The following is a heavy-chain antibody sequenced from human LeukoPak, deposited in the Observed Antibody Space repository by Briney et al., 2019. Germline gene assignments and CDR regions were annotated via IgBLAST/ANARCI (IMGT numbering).Heavy chain of an antibody. V-gene: IGHV4-59*01. CDR3: AVSTYYDILTGYGYYYRMDV. J-gene: IGHJ6*02. Sequence: PSETLSLTCTVSGGSISSYYWSWIRQPPGKGLEWIGYIYYSGSTNYNPSLKSRVTISVDTSKNQFSLKLSSVTAADTAVYYCAVSTYYDILTGYGYYYRMDVWGQGTTVTVSS. D-gene: IGHD3-9*01. CDR1: GGSISSYY. CDR2: IYYSGST.